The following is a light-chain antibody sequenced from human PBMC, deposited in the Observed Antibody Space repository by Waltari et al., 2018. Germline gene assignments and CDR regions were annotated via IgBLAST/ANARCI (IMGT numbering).Light chain of an antibody. CDR1: RPNS. CDR2: EVT. J-gene: IGLJ1*01. V-gene: IGLV2-11*01. CDR3: CSYGGRYV. Sequence: QSDLTQPRSVSGSPGQSVTISCTGTRPNSVSWYQQHPGKAPQLMIFEVTRRPSGVPDRFSGSKSGNTASLTISGLQAEDEADYYCCSYGGRYVFGTATKVTVL.